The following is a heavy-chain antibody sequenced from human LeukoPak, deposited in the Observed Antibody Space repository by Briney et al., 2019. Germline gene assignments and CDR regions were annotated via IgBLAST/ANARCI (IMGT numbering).Heavy chain of an antibody. D-gene: IGHD6-13*01. CDR2: IYSGGST. V-gene: IGHV3-66*01. CDR3: ARDQPGIAAAGSRGSLGY. Sequence: PGGSLRLSCAASGFTVSSNYMSWVRQAPGKGLEWVSVIYSGGSTYYADSVKGRFTISRDNSKNTLYLQMNSLRAEDTAVYYCARDQPGIAAAGSRGSLGYWGQGTLVTVSS. J-gene: IGHJ4*02. CDR1: GFTVSSNY.